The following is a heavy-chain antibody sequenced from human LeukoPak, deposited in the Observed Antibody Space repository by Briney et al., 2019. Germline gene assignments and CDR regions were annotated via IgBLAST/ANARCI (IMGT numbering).Heavy chain of an antibody. CDR3: ARSILTVAGPFDY. D-gene: IGHD6-19*01. CDR1: GGSISSCY. J-gene: IGHJ4*02. Sequence: SETLSLTCTVSGGSISSCYWSWIRQPPGKGLEWIGYIYYSGSTNYNPSLKSRVTMSVDTSKNQFSLKLSSVTAADTAVYFCARSILTVAGPFDYWGQGTLVTVSS. V-gene: IGHV4-59*01. CDR2: IYYSGST.